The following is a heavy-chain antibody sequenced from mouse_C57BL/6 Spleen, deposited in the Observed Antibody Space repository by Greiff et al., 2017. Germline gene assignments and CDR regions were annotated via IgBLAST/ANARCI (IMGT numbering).Heavy chain of an antibody. CDR1: GYAFSSYC. J-gene: IGHJ2*01. CDR2: IYPGDGDT. CDR3: DGDDSYEHYFDN. D-gene: IGHD2-12*01. V-gene: IGHV1-80*01. Sequence: QVQLQQSVAELVKPGASVKISCIASGYAFSSYCMNWLKQRPGTGLAWIGQIYPGDGDTNYNGKFKGKAKLTADKSSSTAYMQLSSLTSEYSAVDFCDGDDSYEHYFDNWGQGNTLTVS.